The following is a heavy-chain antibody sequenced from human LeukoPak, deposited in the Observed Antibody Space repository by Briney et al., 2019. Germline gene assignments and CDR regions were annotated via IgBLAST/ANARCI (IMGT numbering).Heavy chain of an antibody. CDR1: GFTFSNFA. CDR3: AKGGGYSYAYIDY. D-gene: IGHD5-18*01. J-gene: IGHJ4*02. CDR2: IGPSGGTT. Sequence: GDSLKISCAASGFTFSNFAMSWVRQAPGKGLEWVSLIGPSGGTTYFADSVKGRFTISRDNSKNTLYLQMNSLRAEDTAVYYCAKGGGYSYAYIDYWGQGTLVTVSS. V-gene: IGHV3-23*01.